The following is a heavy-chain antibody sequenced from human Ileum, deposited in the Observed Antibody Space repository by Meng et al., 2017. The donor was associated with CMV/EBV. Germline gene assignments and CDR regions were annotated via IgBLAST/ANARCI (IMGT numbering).Heavy chain of an antibody. J-gene: IGHJ4*02. D-gene: IGHD3-3*01. CDR3: ARGPRYDFWNGHYYFDF. V-gene: IGHV3-11*04. Sequence: FTFSDCYKCWLRQATRKGLEWISYITNSGTTIYNAGSVKGRFAITRDSAKKSLYLQMNSLRAEDTAVYYCARGPRYDFWNGHYYFDFWGQGTLVTVSS. CDR2: ITNSGTTI. CDR1: FTFSDCY.